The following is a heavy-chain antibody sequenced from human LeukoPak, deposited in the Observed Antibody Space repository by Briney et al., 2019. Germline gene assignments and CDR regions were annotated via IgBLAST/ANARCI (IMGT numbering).Heavy chain of an antibody. Sequence: ASAKVSCKASGYTFTGYYMHWVRQAPGQGLEWMGWINPNSGGTNYAQKFQGRVTMTRDASISTAYMELSRLRSDDTAVYYCARLAGSSWYFDYWGQGTLVTVSS. V-gene: IGHV1-2*02. CDR3: ARLAGSSWYFDY. D-gene: IGHD6-13*01. J-gene: IGHJ4*02. CDR2: INPNSGGT. CDR1: GYTFTGYY.